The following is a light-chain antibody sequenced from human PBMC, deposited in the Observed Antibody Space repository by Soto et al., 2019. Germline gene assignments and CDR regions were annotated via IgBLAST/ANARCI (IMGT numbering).Light chain of an antibody. CDR3: QQASSFPLT. CDR2: KAS. J-gene: IGKJ4*01. CDR1: QGISSW. Sequence: DIQMTQSPSSVSASVGDRVTITCRASQGISSWLAWYQQKPGKPPKLLIYKASNLQSGVPSRFSGSGSGTDFPLTINNLQPEDFSTYYCQQASSFPLTFGGGTKVEIK. V-gene: IGKV1-12*01.